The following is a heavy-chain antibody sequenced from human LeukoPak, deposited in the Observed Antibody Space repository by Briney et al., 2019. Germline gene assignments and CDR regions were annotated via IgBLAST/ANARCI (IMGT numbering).Heavy chain of an antibody. D-gene: IGHD1-26*01. J-gene: IGHJ3*02. CDR3: ARDRRRDLLHAFDI. CDR2: IDYSGST. V-gene: IGHV4-59*01. CDR1: GGTISRYY. Sequence: SETLSLTCTVSGGTISRYYWSWIRQPPGKGLEWVAYIDYSGSTNYNPSLKSRLTISLDASNNQFSLKLSSVTAADTAVYYCARDRRRDLLHAFDIWGQGTMVTVPS.